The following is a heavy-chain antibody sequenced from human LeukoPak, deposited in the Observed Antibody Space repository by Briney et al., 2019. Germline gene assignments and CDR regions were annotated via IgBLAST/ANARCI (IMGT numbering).Heavy chain of an antibody. Sequence: PSETLSLTCTVSGGSISNGGYYWSWIRQHPGKGLEWIGYIYYSGSTYYNPSLNSRVTISVDTSENQFSLKLSSVSAADTAVYYCARVDGDYGDYYYYMDVWGKGTTVTVS. J-gene: IGHJ6*03. CDR1: GGSISNGGYY. CDR2: IYYSGST. D-gene: IGHD4-17*01. V-gene: IGHV4-31*03. CDR3: ARVDGDYGDYYYYMDV.